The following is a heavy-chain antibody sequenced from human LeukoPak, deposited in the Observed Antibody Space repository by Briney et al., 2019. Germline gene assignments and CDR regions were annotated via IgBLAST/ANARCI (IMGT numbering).Heavy chain of an antibody. Sequence: GGSLRLSCAASGFTFDDYGMSWIRQAPGKGLEWVSYISSSGNTIYYADSVKGRFTISRDNAKNSLYLQMNSLRAEDTAVYYCARDTNYDILAGYAFDIWGQGTMVTVSS. D-gene: IGHD3-9*01. CDR1: GFTFDDYG. CDR2: ISSSGNTI. J-gene: IGHJ3*02. V-gene: IGHV3-11*04. CDR3: ARDTNYDILAGYAFDI.